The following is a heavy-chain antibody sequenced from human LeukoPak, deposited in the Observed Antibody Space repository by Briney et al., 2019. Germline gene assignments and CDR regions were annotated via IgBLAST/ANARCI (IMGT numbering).Heavy chain of an antibody. CDR1: GGSISSYY. CDR3: ARATYYDFWSGYYYYYYYMDV. V-gene: IGHV4-59*01. D-gene: IGHD3-3*01. Sequence: SETLSLTCTVSGGSISSYYWSWIRQPPGKGLEWIGYIYYSGSTNYNPSLKSRVTISVDTSKNQFSLKLSSVTAADTAVHYCARATYYDFWSGYYYYYYYMDVWGKGTTVTVSS. CDR2: IYYSGST. J-gene: IGHJ6*03.